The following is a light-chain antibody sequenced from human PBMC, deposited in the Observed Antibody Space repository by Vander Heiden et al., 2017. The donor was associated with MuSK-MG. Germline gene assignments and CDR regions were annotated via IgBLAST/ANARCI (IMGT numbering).Light chain of an antibody. Sequence: DIQMTQSHSTLSASVGDRVTITCRASQSIVSWLAWYQQKPGKAPKLLIYDASTLQSGVPSRFSGSGSGTEFTLTISSLQPDDFATYYCQHDNSYSWTFGQGTKVEIK. CDR3: QHDNSYSWT. V-gene: IGKV1-5*01. J-gene: IGKJ1*01. CDR2: DAS. CDR1: QSIVSW.